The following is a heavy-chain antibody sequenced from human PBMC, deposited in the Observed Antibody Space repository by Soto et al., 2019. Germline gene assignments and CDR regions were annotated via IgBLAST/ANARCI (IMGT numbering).Heavy chain of an antibody. CDR2: IYYSGST. J-gene: IGHJ4*02. Sequence: SETLSLTCTVSGGSISSGGYYWSWIRQHPGKGQEWIGYIYYSGSTYYNPSLKSRVTISVDTSKNQFFLKLSSVTAADTAVFYFVIGGYYDSSGYYSYYFDFWGQGTLVTVSS. D-gene: IGHD3-22*01. CDR1: GGSISSGGYY. CDR3: VIGGYYDSSGYYSYYFDF. V-gene: IGHV4-31*03.